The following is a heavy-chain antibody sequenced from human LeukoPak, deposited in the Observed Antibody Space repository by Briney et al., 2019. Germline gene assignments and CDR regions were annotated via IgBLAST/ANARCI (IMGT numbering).Heavy chain of an antibody. CDR1: GFTFSSYS. J-gene: IGHJ4*02. CDR3: AREDLYSGYD. D-gene: IGHD5-12*01. V-gene: IGHV3-21*01. Sequence: PGGSLRLSCAASGFTFSSYSMNWVRQAPGQGLEWVASISSSSSYIYYADSVKGRFTISRDNAKNSLYLQMNSLRAEDTAVYYCAREDLYSGYDGGQGTLVTVHS. CDR2: ISSSSSYI.